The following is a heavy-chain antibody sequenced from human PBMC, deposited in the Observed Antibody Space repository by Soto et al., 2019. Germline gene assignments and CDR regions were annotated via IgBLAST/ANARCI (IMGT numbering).Heavy chain of an antibody. Sequence: LXESGPGLVKPSQTLSLTCTVSGGSISSGGYYWSWIRQXPGKGLEWIGYIYYSGSTYYNPSXXXXXXXXXXXXXXXXXXXXXXXXXXXXXXXXXXXXXXXXXXSCXDXXXXDPWGQGXLVT. CDR1: GGSISSGGYY. CDR2: IYYSGST. CDR3: XXXXXXXXXSCXDXXXXDP. J-gene: IGHJ5*02. V-gene: IGHV4-31*01.